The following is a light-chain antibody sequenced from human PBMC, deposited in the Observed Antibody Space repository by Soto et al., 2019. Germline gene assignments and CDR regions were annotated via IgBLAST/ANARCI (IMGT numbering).Light chain of an antibody. CDR2: DAS. CDR3: QQYDSYSWT. Sequence: DIQMTQSPYSLSASVGDRVTITCRASQSISNWLAWYQQKPGKAPKTLIYDASSLESGVPSRFSGSGSGTEFTLTITSLQPDDFATYYCQQYDSYSWTFGQGTKVDIK. CDR1: QSISNW. V-gene: IGKV1-5*01. J-gene: IGKJ1*01.